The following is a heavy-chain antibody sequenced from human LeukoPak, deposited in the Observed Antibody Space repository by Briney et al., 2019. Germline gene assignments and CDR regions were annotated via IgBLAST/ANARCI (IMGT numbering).Heavy chain of an antibody. D-gene: IGHD3/OR15-3a*01. CDR1: GLTLSDYY. CDR3: ARRRDFIDY. J-gene: IGHJ4*02. V-gene: IGHV3-11*01. Sequence: GGSLRLSCAASGLTLSDYYMSWIRQAPGKGLEWVSYSSSSGTTIYYADSEKGRFAISRDNAKNSLYLQMNSLRAEDTAVYYCARRRDFIDYWGQGTLVTVSS. CDR2: SSSSGTTI.